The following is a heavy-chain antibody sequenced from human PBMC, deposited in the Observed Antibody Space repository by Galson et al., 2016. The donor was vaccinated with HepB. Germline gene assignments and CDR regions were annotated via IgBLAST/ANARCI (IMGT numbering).Heavy chain of an antibody. Sequence: SETLSLTCAVSGGSISDNYWWSWVRQSPEKGLEWIGEIYQTGTANYNPSFTSRATISVDKSKNQISLRLDSVTAADTALYYCARGNLGTTVSMAFDYWGPGTLVSVST. D-gene: IGHD1/OR15-1a*01. V-gene: IGHV4-4*02. CDR2: IYQTGTA. CDR1: GGSISDNYW. J-gene: IGHJ4*02. CDR3: ARGNLGTTVSMAFDY.